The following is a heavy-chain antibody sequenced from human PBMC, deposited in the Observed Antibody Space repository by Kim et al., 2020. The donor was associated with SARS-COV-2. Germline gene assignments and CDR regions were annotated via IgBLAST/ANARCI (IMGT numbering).Heavy chain of an antibody. Sequence: SETLSLTCAVYGGSFSGYYWSWIRQPPGKGLEWIGEINHSGSTNYNPSLKSRVTISVDTSKNQFSLKLSSVTAADTAVYYCARGTFGQWLVRRYFDYWGQGTLVTVSS. CDR3: ARGTFGQWLVRRYFDY. CDR1: GGSFSGYY. J-gene: IGHJ4*02. V-gene: IGHV4-34*01. D-gene: IGHD6-19*01. CDR2: INHSGST.